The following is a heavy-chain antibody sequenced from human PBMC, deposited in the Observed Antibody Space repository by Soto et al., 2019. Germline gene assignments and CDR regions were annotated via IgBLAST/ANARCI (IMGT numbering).Heavy chain of an antibody. V-gene: IGHV4-31*03. Sequence: QVQLQESGPGLVKPSQTLSLTCTVSGGSISSGGYYWSWIRQHPGKGLEWIGYIYYSGSTYYHPSIHSRVTASGSASKNPDCLRLSAVAAAVTAVYYCAGGVILGGQGTLVIVS. D-gene: IGHD3-16*02. CDR3: AGGVIL. CDR1: GGSISSGGYY. J-gene: IGHJ4*02. CDR2: IYYSGST.